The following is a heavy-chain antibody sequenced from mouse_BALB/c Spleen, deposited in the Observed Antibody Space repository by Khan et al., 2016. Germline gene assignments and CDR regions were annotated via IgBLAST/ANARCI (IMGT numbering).Heavy chain of an antibody. Sequence: VQLVETGGGLVQPRGSLKLSCAASGFTFNTNAMNWVRQAPGKGLEWVSRIRSKSNNYATYYADSVKDRFTISRDDSQSMLYLQMNNLKTEDTAMYYCVRDTPFAYWGQGTLVTVSA. CDR2: IRSKSNNYAT. CDR1: GFTFNTNA. CDR3: VRDTPFAY. V-gene: IGHV10S3*01. J-gene: IGHJ3*01.